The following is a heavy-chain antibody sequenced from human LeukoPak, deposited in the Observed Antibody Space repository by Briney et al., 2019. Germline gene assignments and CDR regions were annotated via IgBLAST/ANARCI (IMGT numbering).Heavy chain of an antibody. V-gene: IGHV4-39*07. J-gene: IGHJ4*02. Sequence: TSETLSLTCTVSGGSISSSSYYWGWIRQPPGKGLEWIGSIYYSGSTYYNPSLKSRVTISVDTSKNQFSLKLSSVTAADTAVYYCARDSILTGIDYWGQGTLVTVSS. CDR1: GGSISSSSYY. CDR2: IYYSGST. D-gene: IGHD3-9*01. CDR3: ARDSILTGIDY.